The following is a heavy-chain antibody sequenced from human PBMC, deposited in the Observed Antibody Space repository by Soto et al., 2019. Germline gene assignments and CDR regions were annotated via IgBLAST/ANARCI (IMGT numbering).Heavy chain of an antibody. J-gene: IGHJ5*02. V-gene: IGHV4-61*01. CDR2: IYYSGST. CDR1: GVSFSSRSYY. D-gene: IGHD4-4*01. CDR3: ARHYSKLLWFEP. Sequence: LGTRALTCPLSGVSFSSRSYYLRWHRPPPGKGLEWIGYIYYSGSTNYNPSLKSRVTISVDTSKNQFSLKLSSVTAADTAVYYCARHYSKLLWFEPWGQGTLVNVSA.